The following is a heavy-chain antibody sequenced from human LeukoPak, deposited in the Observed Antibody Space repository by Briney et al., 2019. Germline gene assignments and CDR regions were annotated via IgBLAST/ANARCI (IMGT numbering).Heavy chain of an antibody. Sequence: PGGSLRLSCAASGFTFSSYSMNWVRQAPGKGLEWVSYISSSSSTIYYADSVKGRFTISRDNAKNSLYLQMNSLRAEDTAVYYCAKGGYYYDAPELDYWGQGTLVTVSS. CDR1: GFTFSSYS. J-gene: IGHJ4*02. CDR2: ISSSSSTI. D-gene: IGHD3-22*01. V-gene: IGHV3-48*04. CDR3: AKGGYYYDAPELDY.